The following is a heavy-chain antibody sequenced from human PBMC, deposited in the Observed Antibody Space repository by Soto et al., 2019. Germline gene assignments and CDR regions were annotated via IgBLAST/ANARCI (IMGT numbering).Heavy chain of an antibody. CDR3: ARDLVVVARGWFDT. CDR1: GFTFSDYY. D-gene: IGHD2-15*01. CDR2: ISSSGSTI. V-gene: IGHV3-11*01. J-gene: IGHJ5*02. Sequence: GGSLRLSCAASGFTFSDYYMSWIRQAPGKGLEWVSYISSSGSTIYYADSVKGRFAISRDNAKNSLYLQMNSLRAEDTAVYYCARDLVVVARGWFDTWGQGTLVTVSS.